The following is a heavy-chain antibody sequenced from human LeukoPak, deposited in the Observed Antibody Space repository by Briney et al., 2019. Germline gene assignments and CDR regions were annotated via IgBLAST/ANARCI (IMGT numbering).Heavy chain of an antibody. CDR2: IKEDGSEQ. CDR3: ARVDHYDSSGYFDY. CDR1: GFTFSRHW. J-gene: IGHJ4*02. Sequence: GGSLRLSCTASGFTFSRHWISWVRQTPGKGLEWVANIKEDGSEQYYVDSVKGRFTMSRDNAKSSLYLQMNSLRAEDTAVYYCARVDHYDSSGYFDYWGQGTLVTVSS. V-gene: IGHV3-7*01. D-gene: IGHD3-22*01.